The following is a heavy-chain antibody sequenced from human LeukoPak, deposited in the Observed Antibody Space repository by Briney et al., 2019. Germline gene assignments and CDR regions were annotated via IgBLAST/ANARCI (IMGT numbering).Heavy chain of an antibody. D-gene: IGHD2-2*01. J-gene: IGHJ4*02. CDR1: GFTFSSHS. V-gene: IGHV3-48*01. CDR3: ARDTKYAFDN. Sequence: GGSLRLSCAASGFTFSSHSMNWVRQAPGKGLEWISYIGISSGNTKYADFVKGRFTISGDKAKNSVYLQMNSLRVEDTAVYYCARDTKYAFDNWGQGTLVTVSS. CDR2: IGISSGNT.